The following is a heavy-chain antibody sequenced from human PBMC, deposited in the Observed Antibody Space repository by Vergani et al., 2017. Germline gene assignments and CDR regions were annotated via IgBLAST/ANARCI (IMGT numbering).Heavy chain of an antibody. CDR3: ARRGSGNTYYFDY. CDR1: GFTFNQYG. D-gene: IGHD3-10*01. CDR2: VKWNGDSS. Sequence: DVRLVESGGGVVQPGGSLRLSCAASGFTFNQYGMHWVRQAPGKGLEWVSRVKWNGDSSVYADSVKGRFTISRDNAKNSLYLQMTSLRAEDTAFYYCARRGSGNTYYFDYWGQGALVTVSS. J-gene: IGHJ4*02. V-gene: IGHV3-20*04.